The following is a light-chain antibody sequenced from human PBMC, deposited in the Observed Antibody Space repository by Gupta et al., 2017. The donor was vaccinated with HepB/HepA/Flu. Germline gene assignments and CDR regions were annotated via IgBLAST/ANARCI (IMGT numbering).Light chain of an antibody. CDR2: LAS. CDR1: QSLLHSYGYYC. Sequence: DIVLTQSPLSLPVTPGEPASISCRSSQSLLHSYGYYCLDWYLQKPGQSPQLLIYLASTRAAGVPDRFSGSGLGTDVTLNISRGEEEDVGFYYCRQARQNPLVTFGQGTLLEIK. J-gene: IGKJ5*01. V-gene: IGKV2-28*01. CDR3: RQARQNPLVT.